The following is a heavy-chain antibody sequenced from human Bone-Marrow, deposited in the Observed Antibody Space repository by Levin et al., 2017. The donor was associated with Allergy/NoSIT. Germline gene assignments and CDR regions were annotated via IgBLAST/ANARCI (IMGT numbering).Heavy chain of an antibody. D-gene: IGHD6-19*01. Sequence: GESLKISCAASGFTFSSYAMSWVRQAPGKGLEWVSAISGSGGSTYYADSVKGRFTISRDNSKNTLYLQMNSLRAEDTAVYYCATTLRIAVAGGDYWGQGTLVTVSS. CDR1: GFTFSSYA. CDR2: ISGSGGST. V-gene: IGHV3-23*01. CDR3: ATTLRIAVAGGDY. J-gene: IGHJ4*02.